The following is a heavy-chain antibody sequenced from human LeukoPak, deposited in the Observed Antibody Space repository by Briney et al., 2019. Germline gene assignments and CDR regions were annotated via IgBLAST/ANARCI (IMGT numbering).Heavy chain of an antibody. J-gene: IGHJ4*02. D-gene: IGHD3-16*01. CDR2: MNPNSGNT. CDR3: ASSLITIYGPGDY. Sequence: GASVKVSCKASGYTFTSYDINWVLQAAGQGLEWMGWMNPNSGNTGYAQKFQGRVTMTRNTSISTAYMELSSLRSEDTAVYYCASSLITIYGPGDYWGQGTLVTVYS. V-gene: IGHV1-8*01. CDR1: GYTFTSYD.